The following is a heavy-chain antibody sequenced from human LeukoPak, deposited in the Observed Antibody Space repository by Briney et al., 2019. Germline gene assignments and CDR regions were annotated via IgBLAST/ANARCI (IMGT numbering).Heavy chain of an antibody. CDR1: GYTFTSYD. J-gene: IGHJ4*02. CDR2: MNPNSGNT. D-gene: IGHD1-26*01. V-gene: IGHV1-8*01. Sequence: PQASVKVSCKASGYTFTSYDINWVPQATGQGLEWMGWMNPNSGNTGYAQKFQGRVTMTRNTSISTPYMELSSLRSEDTAVYYCASGATKGIEFDYWGQGTLVTVSS. CDR3: ASGATKGIEFDY.